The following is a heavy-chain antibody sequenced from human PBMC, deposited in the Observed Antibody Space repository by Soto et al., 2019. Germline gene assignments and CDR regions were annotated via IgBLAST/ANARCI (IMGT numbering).Heavy chain of an antibody. V-gene: IGHV3-30-3*01. J-gene: IGHJ4*02. CDR1: GFAFESYT. D-gene: IGHD4-4*01. CDR3: AREFTGFDF. Sequence: GGSLRLSCAASGFAFESYTMQWVRQAPGKGLEWVALISYFGTEKNYADSVKGRFSVSRDNSRNTLYLHMNTLSAEDTAVYYCAREFTGFDFWGLGTLVTVSS. CDR2: ISYFGTEK.